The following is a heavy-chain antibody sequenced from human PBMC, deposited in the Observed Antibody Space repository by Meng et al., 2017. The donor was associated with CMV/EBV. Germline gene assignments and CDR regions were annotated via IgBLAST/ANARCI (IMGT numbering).Heavy chain of an antibody. CDR1: GFPFSNSD. CDR3: ATGSTASSPQDAFGI. D-gene: IGHD5/OR15-5a*01. CDR2: ITRSGDRT. V-gene: IGHV3-23*01. J-gene: IGHJ3*02. Sequence: GGSLRLSCAASGFPFSNSDMNWVRQAPGKGLEWVSTITRSGDRTYYADSVRGRFTISRDNSKSTLWLQMNNLRADDTAVYYCATGSTASSPQDAFGIWGQGTMVTVSS.